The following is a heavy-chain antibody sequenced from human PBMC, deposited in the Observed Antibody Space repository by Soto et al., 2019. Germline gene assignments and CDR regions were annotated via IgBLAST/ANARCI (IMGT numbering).Heavy chain of an antibody. CDR1: GFTFRSYW. J-gene: IGHJ4*02. Sequence: GSLRLSCAASGFTFRSYWMHWVRQAPGKGLVWVSRINDDGSSTNYADSVKGRFTISRDNAKDTLYLQMSSLRAEDTAVYYCARNSGTYTRDFDYWGQGTLVTVSS. CDR3: ARNSGTYTRDFDY. D-gene: IGHD6-25*01. CDR2: INDDGSST. V-gene: IGHV3-74*01.